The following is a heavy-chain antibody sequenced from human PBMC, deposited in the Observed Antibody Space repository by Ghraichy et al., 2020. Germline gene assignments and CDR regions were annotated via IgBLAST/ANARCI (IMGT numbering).Heavy chain of an antibody. CDR1: GGSISSYY. Sequence: SETLSLTCTVSGGSISSYYWSWIRQPAGKGLEWIGRIYTSGSTNYNPSLKSRVTMSVDTSKNQFSLKLSSVTAADTAVYYCATANYYGSGSLAFDIWGQGTMVTVSS. D-gene: IGHD3-10*01. V-gene: IGHV4-4*07. CDR3: ATANYYGSGSLAFDI. J-gene: IGHJ3*02. CDR2: IYTSGST.